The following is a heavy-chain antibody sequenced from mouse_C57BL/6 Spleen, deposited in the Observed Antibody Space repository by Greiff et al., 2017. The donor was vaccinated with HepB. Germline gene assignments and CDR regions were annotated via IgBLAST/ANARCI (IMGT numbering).Heavy chain of an antibody. J-gene: IGHJ3*01. CDR3: ARGGYYGYDVWFAY. D-gene: IGHD2-2*01. V-gene: IGHV3-6*01. CDR2: ISYDGSN. CDR1: GYSITSGYY. Sequence: DVQLQESGPGLVKPSQSLSLTCSVTGYSITSGYYWNWIRQFPGNKLEWMGYISYDGSNNYNPSLKNRISITRDTSKNQFFLKLNSVTTEDTATYYCARGGYYGYDVWFAYWGQGTLVTVSA.